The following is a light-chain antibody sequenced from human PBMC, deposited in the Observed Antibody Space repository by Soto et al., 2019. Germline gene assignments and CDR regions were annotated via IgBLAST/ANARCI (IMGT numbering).Light chain of an antibody. CDR2: GAS. CDR3: QQYGTPGT. CDR1: QSVSNNY. J-gene: IGKJ1*01. Sequence: EIVLTQSPGTLSLSPGERATLSCRASQSVSNNYLAWYQQKPGQAPRLLIYGASNRATGIPDRFSGSGSGTDFTLTISRLEPEDFAVYYCQQYGTPGTFGQGTQVDIK. V-gene: IGKV3-20*01.